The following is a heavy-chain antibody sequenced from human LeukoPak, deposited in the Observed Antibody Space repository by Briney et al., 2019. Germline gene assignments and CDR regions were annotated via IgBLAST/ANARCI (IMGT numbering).Heavy chain of an antibody. J-gene: IGHJ2*01. CDR1: GGHISRSSSY. CDR2: IYYSGST. D-gene: IGHD3-16*01. Sequence: PSETLSLTCAVSGGHISRSSSYWGWIRQPPGKGLQWIGSIYYSGSTYYSPSLKSRVTISVDTSKNQFSLRLSSVTASDTAVYYCARMITWYFDLWGRGTLVTVSS. V-gene: IGHV4-39*01. CDR3: ARMITWYFDL.